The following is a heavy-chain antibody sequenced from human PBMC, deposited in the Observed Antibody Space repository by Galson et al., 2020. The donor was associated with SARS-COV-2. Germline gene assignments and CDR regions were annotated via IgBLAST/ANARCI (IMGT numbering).Heavy chain of an antibody. J-gene: IGHJ3*02. Sequence: GGSLRLSCAASGFTFSSYSMNWVRQAPGKGLEWVSSISSSSSYIYYADSVKGRFTISRDNAKNSLYLQMNSLRAEDTAVYYCARDGAITIFGVAPTDDAFDIWGQGTTVTVSS. CDR2: ISSSSSYI. CDR3: ARDGAITIFGVAPTDDAFDI. D-gene: IGHD3-3*01. CDR1: GFTFSSYS. V-gene: IGHV3-21*01.